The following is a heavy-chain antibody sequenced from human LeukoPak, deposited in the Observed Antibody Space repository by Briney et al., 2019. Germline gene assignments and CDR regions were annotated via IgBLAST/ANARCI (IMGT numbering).Heavy chain of an antibody. D-gene: IGHD3-10*01. CDR2: INPNSGGT. Sequence: ASVKVSCKASGYTFTGYYMHWVRQAPGQGLEWMGRINPNSGGTNYAQKFQGRVTTTRGTSISTAYMELSRLRSDDTAVYYCAREYYYGSGSYFHWGQGTLVTVSS. J-gene: IGHJ4*02. V-gene: IGHV1-2*06. CDR1: GYTFTGYY. CDR3: AREYYYGSGSYFH.